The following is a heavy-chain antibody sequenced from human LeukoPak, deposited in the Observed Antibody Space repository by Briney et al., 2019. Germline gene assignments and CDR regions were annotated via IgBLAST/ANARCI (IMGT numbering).Heavy chain of an antibody. J-gene: IGHJ5*02. CDR2: IYYSGST. Sequence: SETLSLTCTVSGCSISSYYWSWIRQPPGKGLEWIGYIYYSGSTNYNPSLKSRVTISVDTSKNQFSLKLSPVTAADTAVYYCARVTIAAAGTFWFDPWGQGTLVTVSS. CDR3: ARVTIAAAGTFWFDP. V-gene: IGHV4-59*01. CDR1: GCSISSYY. D-gene: IGHD6-13*01.